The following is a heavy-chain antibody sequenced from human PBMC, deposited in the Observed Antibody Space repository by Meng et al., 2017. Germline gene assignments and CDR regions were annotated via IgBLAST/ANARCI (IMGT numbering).Heavy chain of an antibody. CDR3: ASSMVRGVITAY. J-gene: IGHJ4*02. CDR2: IYYSGST. V-gene: IGHV4-59*01. D-gene: IGHD3-10*01. CDR1: GGSISSYY. Sequence: GSLRLSCTVSGGSISSYYWSWIRQPPGKGLEWIGYIYYSGSTNYNPSLKSRVTISVDTSKNQFSLKLSSVTAADTAVYYCASSMVRGVITAYWGQGNLV.